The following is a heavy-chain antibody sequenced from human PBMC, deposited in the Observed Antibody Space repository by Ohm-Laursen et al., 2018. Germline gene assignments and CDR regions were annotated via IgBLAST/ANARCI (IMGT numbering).Heavy chain of an antibody. D-gene: IGHD5-24*01. CDR3: ANHRSATWVHKRFDY. V-gene: IGHV3-23*01. J-gene: IGHJ4*02. Sequence: SLRLSCTASGFTFSHYWMHWVRQPPGEGLVWVSAISGSGGSTYYADSVKGRFTISGDNSKNTLYLQMNSLRADDTAVYYCANHRSATWVHKRFDYWGQGTLVTVSS. CDR1: GFTFSHYW. CDR2: ISGSGGST.